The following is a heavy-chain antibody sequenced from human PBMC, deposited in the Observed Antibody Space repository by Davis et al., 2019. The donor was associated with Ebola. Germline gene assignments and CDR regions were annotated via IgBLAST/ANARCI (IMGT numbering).Heavy chain of an antibody. J-gene: IGHJ6*02. CDR3: ARAFITMVRGVIYYYGMDV. CDR2: IIPILAIA. CDR1: AGTFSSYA. V-gene: IGHV1-69*04. D-gene: IGHD3-10*01. Sequence: SVKVSCKASAGTFSSYAISWVRQAPGQGLEWMGRIIPILAIANYAQKFQGRVTITADKSTSTAYMELSSLRSEDTAVYYCARAFITMVRGVIYYYGMDVWGQGTTVTVSS.